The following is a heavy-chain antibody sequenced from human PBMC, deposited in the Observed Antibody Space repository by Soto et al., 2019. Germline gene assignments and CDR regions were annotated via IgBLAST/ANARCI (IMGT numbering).Heavy chain of an antibody. CDR1: GFTFSNAW. V-gene: IGHV3-15*07. D-gene: IGHD3-22*01. CDR2: IKSKTDGGTT. J-gene: IGHJ4*02. Sequence: GGSLRLSCAASGFTFSNAWMNWVRQAPGKGLEWVGRIKSKTDGGTTDYAAPVKGRFTISRDDSKNTLYLQMNSLKTEDTAVYYCAKDTYYYSSSGYYVFDSWGQGTLVTVSS. CDR3: AKDTYYYSSSGYYVFDS.